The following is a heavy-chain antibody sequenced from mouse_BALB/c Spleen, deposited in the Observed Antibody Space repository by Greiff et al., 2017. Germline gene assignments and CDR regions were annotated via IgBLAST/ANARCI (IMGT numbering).Heavy chain of an antibody. D-gene: IGHD4-1*01. CDR3: TVELGWFAY. CDR2: IRLKSDNYAT. CDR1: GFTFSSYW. Sequence: EVKVEESGGGLVQPGGSMKLSCVASGFTFSSYWMSWVRQSPEKGLEWVAEIRLKSDNYATHYAESVKGKFTISRDDSKSRLYLQMNSLRAEDTGIYYCTVELGWFAYWGQGTLVTVSA. J-gene: IGHJ3*01. V-gene: IGHV6-3*01.